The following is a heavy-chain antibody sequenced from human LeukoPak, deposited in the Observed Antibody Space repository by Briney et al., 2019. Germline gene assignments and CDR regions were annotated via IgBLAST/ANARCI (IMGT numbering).Heavy chain of an antibody. CDR2: ISYDGSNK. CDR1: GFTFSSYA. Sequence: GRSLRLSCAASGFTFSSYAMHWVRQAPGKGLEGVAVISYDGSNKYYADSVKGRFTISRDNSKNTLYLQMNSLRAEDTAVYYCARESIAAAGTGAFDIWGQGTMVTVSS. D-gene: IGHD6-13*01. J-gene: IGHJ3*02. CDR3: ARESIAAAGTGAFDI. V-gene: IGHV3-30-3*01.